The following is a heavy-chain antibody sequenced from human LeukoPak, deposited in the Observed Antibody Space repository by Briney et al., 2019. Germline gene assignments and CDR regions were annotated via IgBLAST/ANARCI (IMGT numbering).Heavy chain of an antibody. J-gene: IGHJ4*02. CDR3: AKAPYYYDTSGYFFRNFDY. CDR2: ISGNGGSI. D-gene: IGHD3-22*01. Sequence: GGSLRLSCAASGFTFNRYAMSWVRQAAGKGLEWVSSISGNGGSIYYADSVKGRFTISRDNSKNTVYLQMNSLRAEDTALYFCAKAPYYYDTSGYFFRNFDYWGQGTLVTVSS. V-gene: IGHV3-23*01. CDR1: GFTFNRYA.